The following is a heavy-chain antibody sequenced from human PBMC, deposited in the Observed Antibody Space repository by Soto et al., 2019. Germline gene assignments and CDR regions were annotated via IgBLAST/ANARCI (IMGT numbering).Heavy chain of an antibody. CDR1: GYTFTSYD. V-gene: IGHV1-8*01. CDR3: ARGAPYYYDSSGYPFDI. Sequence: ASVKVSCKASGYTFTSYDINWVRQATGQGLEWMGWMNPNSGNTGYAQKFQGRVTMTRNTSISTAYMELSGLRSEDTAVYYCARGAPYYYDSSGYPFDIWGQGTMVTVSS. D-gene: IGHD3-22*01. J-gene: IGHJ3*02. CDR2: MNPNSGNT.